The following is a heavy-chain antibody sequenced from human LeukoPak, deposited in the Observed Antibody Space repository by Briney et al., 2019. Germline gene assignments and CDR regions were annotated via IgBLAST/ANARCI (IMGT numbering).Heavy chain of an antibody. CDR1: GGSISSYY. CDR3: AREQRRGYSYVWANWFDP. CDR2: IYTSGST. J-gene: IGHJ5*02. D-gene: IGHD5-18*01. Sequence: KPSETLSLTCTVSGGSISSYYWSWIRQPAGKGLEWIGRIYTSGSTNYKPSLKSRVTMSVDTSKNQFSLKLSSVTAADTAVYYCAREQRRGYSYVWANWFDPWGQGTLVTVSS. V-gene: IGHV4-4*07.